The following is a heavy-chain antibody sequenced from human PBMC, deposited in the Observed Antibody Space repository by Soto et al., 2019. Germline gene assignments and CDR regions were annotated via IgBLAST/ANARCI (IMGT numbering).Heavy chain of an antibody. CDR1: GGSISSSSYY. Sequence: PSETLSLTCTVSGGSISSSSYYWGWIRQPPGEGLEWIGSIYYSGSTYYNPSLKSRVTISVDTSKNQFSLKLSSVTAADTAVYYCATSRADYYYGMDVWGQGTTVTVSS. CDR2: IYYSGST. V-gene: IGHV4-39*01. J-gene: IGHJ6*02. CDR3: ATSRADYYYGMDV.